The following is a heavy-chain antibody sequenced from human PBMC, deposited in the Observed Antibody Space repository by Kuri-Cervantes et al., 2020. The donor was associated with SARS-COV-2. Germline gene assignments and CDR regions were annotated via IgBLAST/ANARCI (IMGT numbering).Heavy chain of an antibody. V-gene: IGHV4-61*02. CDR3: ARGGRTRNSYYFDY. CDR1: SGSISSGSYY. CDR2: IYTSGNT. D-gene: IGHD3-10*01. J-gene: IGHJ4*02. Sequence: SETLSLTCTVSSGSISSGSYYWSWIRQPAGKGLEWIGRIYTSGNTNYNPSLTSRVTISVDTSQNQFSLEVNSVTAADTAVYYCARGGRTRNSYYFDYWGQGTLVTVSS.